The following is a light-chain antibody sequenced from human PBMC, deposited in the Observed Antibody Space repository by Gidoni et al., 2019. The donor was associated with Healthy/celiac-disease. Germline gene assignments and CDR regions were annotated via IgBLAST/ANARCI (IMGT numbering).Light chain of an antibody. V-gene: IGKV1-39*01. CDR2: AAS. J-gene: IGKJ1*01. CDR3: QKSYSTPWT. CDR1: QSISSH. Sequence: DIQMTQSPSSLSASVGDRVTITCRASQSISSHLNWYQQKPGKAPKLLIYAASSLQSGVPSRFSGSGSGTDFTLTISSLQTENFATYYCQKSYSTPWTCGQGTKVEIK.